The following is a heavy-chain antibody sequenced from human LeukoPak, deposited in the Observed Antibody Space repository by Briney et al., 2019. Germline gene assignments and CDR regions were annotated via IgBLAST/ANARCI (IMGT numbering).Heavy chain of an antibody. CDR1: GFTFSSYG. CDR2: IRYDGSNK. CDR3: AKISIAAAEHKSHFDS. Sequence: GGSLRLSCAASGFTFSSYGMHWVRQAPGKGLEWVAFIRYDGSNKYYADSVKGRFTISRDNSKNTLYLQMNSLRAEDTAVYYCAKISIAAAEHKSHFDSWGQGTLVTVSS. D-gene: IGHD6-13*01. V-gene: IGHV3-30*02. J-gene: IGHJ4*02.